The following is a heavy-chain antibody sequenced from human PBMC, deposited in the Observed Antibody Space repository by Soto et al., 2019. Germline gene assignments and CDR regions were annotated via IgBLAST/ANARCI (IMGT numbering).Heavy chain of an antibody. V-gene: IGHV4-31*03. J-gene: IGHJ4*02. CDR2: IFYSGIT. CDR3: ARALGSSPLSY. CDR1: GDSIKRGDVY. Sequence: PSETLSLTCTVSGDSIKRGDVYWSGIRQHPGKGLEWIGYIFYSGITHYNPSLKSRVTTSVDTSKNQFSLNLTSVTAADTAVYYCARALGSSPLSYWGQGTLVTVSS. D-gene: IGHD6-6*01.